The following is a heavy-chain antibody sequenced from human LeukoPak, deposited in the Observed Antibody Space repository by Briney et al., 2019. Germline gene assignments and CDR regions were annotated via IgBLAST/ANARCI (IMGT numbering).Heavy chain of an antibody. V-gene: IGHV3-23*01. CDR1: GFTFSSYA. CDR3: AKGGKWDVTPFDY. CDR2: ISGGGGST. D-gene: IGHD3-16*01. Sequence: GGSLRLSCAASGFTFSSYAMDWVRQAPGKGLEWVSTISGGGGSTYYADSVKGRFTISRDNSKNTLYLQVNSLRAEDTAVYYCAKGGKWDVTPFDYWGQGTLVTVSS. J-gene: IGHJ4*02.